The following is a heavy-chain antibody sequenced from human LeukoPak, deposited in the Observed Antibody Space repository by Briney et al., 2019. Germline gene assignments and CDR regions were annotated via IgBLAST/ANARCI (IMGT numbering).Heavy chain of an antibody. V-gene: IGHV1-2*06. J-gene: IGHJ4*02. CDR2: INPNSGGT. CDR3: ARELRNYDNLTGYYNVRGYFDY. D-gene: IGHD3-9*01. CDR1: GYTFTGYY. Sequence: ASVKVSCKASGYTFTGYYMNWVRQAPGQGLEWMGRINPNSGGTNYAQKFQGRVTMTRDTSISTAYMELSRLSSDDTAVYYCARELRNYDNLTGYYNVRGYFDYWGQGTLVTVSS.